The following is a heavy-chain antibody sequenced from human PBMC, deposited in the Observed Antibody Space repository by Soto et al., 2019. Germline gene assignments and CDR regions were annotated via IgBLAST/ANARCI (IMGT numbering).Heavy chain of an antibody. CDR2: ISYDGGSK. CDR1: GFSFRNYG. J-gene: IGHJ6*02. CDR3: EKDWYWEHLYYGMTV. Sequence: EQVVESGGGVVQPGRSLRLSCAASGFSFRNYGMHWVRQVPGKGLEWVAVISYDGGSKYYADSVKGRFTVSRDNSENRLYLQMSSLRGDDTAVYYGEKDWYWEHLYYGMTVWGQGATVTVSS. D-gene: IGHD1-26*01. V-gene: IGHV3-30*18.